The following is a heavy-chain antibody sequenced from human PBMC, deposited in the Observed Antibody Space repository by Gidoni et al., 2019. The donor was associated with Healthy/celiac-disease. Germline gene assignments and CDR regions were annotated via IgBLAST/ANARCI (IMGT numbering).Heavy chain of an antibody. Sequence: QVQLQQWGAGLLKPSETLSLTCAVYGGSFSGYSWSWLRQLPGKGLEWIGEINHSGSTNYNPSLKSRVTISVDTSKNQFSLKLSSVTAADTAVYYCARRRVLRFLEWLPKGGFFDYWGQGTLVTVSS. CDR3: ARRRVLRFLEWLPKGGFFDY. CDR2: INHSGST. D-gene: IGHD3-3*01. V-gene: IGHV4-34*01. J-gene: IGHJ4*02. CDR1: GGSFSGYS.